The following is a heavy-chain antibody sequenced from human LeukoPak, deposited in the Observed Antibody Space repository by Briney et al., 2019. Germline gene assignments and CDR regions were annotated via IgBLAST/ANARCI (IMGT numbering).Heavy chain of an antibody. CDR2: IYPGDSDT. Sequence: GESLKISCKGSGYSFTSYWIGWVRQMPGKGLEWKGIIYPGDSDTRYSPSFQGQVTISADKSISTAYLQWSSLKASDTAMYYCARMSPWIQLWENITMIVVVKEWGAFDIWGQGTMVTVSS. D-gene: IGHD3-22*01. CDR1: GYSFTSYW. CDR3: ARMSPWIQLWENITMIVVVKEWGAFDI. V-gene: IGHV5-51*01. J-gene: IGHJ3*02.